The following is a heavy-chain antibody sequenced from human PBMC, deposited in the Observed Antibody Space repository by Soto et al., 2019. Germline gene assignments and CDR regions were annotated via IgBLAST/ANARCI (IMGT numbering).Heavy chain of an antibody. CDR1: GDSITSSF. V-gene: IGHV4-59*01. D-gene: IGHD6-19*01. J-gene: IGHJ4*02. CDR3: AKGSGWNYY. Sequence: SETLSLTCNVSGDSITSSFWSWVRQPPGKGLEWIGYIHHSGRTNYNPSLKSRVTMSVDTSKNQVSLELNFLTAADTAVYCCAKGSGWNYYWGQGTLVTVSS. CDR2: IHHSGRT.